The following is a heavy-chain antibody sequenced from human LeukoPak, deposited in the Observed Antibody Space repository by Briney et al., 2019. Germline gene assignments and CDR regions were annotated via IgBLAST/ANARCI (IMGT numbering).Heavy chain of an antibody. CDR3: ARASPPTYYYESSGYYPFDY. Sequence: GGSLRLSCAASGFTFSSYWMHWVRQAPGKGLVWVSRINTDGSTTSYADSVKGRFTISRDNAKNTLYLQMNSLRAEDTAVYYCARASPPTYYYESSGYYPFDYWGQGTLVTVSS. CDR2: INTDGSTT. V-gene: IGHV3-74*01. D-gene: IGHD3-22*01. J-gene: IGHJ4*02. CDR1: GFTFSSYW.